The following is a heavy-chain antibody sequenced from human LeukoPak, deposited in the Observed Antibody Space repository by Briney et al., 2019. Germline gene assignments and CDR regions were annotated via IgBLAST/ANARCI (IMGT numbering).Heavy chain of an antibody. J-gene: IGHJ4*02. V-gene: IGHV3-23*01. Sequence: GGSLRLSCAASGFTFSSYTMSWVRQAPGKGLEWVSGVSGSGGNIHHADSVKGRFTISRDNSKNTLYLQMNSLRAEDTAVYYCAASLPNIVVVSATKGPFGYWGQGALVTVSS. CDR2: VSGSGGNI. CDR1: GFTFSSYT. D-gene: IGHD2-2*01. CDR3: AASLPNIVVVSATKGPFGY.